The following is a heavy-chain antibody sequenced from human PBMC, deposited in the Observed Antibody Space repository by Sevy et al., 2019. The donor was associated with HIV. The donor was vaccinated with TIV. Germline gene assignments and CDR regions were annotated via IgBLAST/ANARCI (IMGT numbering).Heavy chain of an antibody. Sequence: GGSLRLSCAASGFTFSRYWMHWVRHAPGKGLVWVSRINTHGTNTIYADYVKGRFTNSRDNAKNTVSLQMNSLRADDTGVYYWAREGVDFWSGPVDFDYGMDVWGQGTTVTVSS. D-gene: IGHD3-3*01. CDR3: AREGVDFWSGPVDFDYGMDV. CDR1: GFTFSRYW. J-gene: IGHJ6*02. CDR2: INTHGTNT. V-gene: IGHV3-74*01.